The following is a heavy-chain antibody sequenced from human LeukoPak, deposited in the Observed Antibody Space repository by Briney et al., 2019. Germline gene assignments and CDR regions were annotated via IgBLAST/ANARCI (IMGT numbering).Heavy chain of an antibody. V-gene: IGHV3-30*02. CDR2: IRFDGSNR. Sequence: PGGSLRLSCAASGFTFSTFGMHWVRQAPGKGLEWVAFIRFDGSNRYYAESLKGRFTISRDNSKNTLYLQMNSLRAEDTAIYFCAKGGYYFDYWGQGALVIVSS. CDR3: AKGGYYFDY. J-gene: IGHJ4*02. CDR1: GFTFSTFG.